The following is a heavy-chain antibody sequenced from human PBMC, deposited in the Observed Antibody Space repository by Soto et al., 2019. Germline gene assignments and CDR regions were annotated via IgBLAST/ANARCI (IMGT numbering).Heavy chain of an antibody. J-gene: IGHJ5*02. D-gene: IGHD2-21*02. CDR3: ASELLSGGVCYDHWLDP. V-gene: IGHV1-3*04. CDR2: SNIGNGNT. Sequence: QVQLVQSGAEVKKPGASVRVSCRTSGYTFTSYAIHWVRQAPGQGLEWMAWSNIGNGNTKYSQKFEGRGTVSRDTSASTAYVELSSLRSEDTAVYYCASELLSGGVCYDHWLDPWGQGTLVTVSS. CDR1: GYTFTSYA.